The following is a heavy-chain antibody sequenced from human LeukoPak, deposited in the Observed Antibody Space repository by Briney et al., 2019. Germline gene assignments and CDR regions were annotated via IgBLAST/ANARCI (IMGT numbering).Heavy chain of an antibody. D-gene: IGHD4-17*01. J-gene: IGHJ4*02. CDR2: IHYDGSNK. Sequence: GGSLRLSCAASGFTFSNYGMHWVRQAPGKGLDWVAFIHYDGSNKYYADSVKGRFTISRDDSKNTLYLQMNSLRAEDTAVYYCARDEGYYGDYRNWGQGTLVTVSS. V-gene: IGHV3-30*02. CDR1: GFTFSNYG. CDR3: ARDEGYYGDYRN.